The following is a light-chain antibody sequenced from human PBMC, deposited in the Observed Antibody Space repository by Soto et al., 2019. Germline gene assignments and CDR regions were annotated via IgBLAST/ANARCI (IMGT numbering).Light chain of an antibody. V-gene: IGKV3-15*01. Sequence: EVVMTQSPATLSVSPGESATLSCRASQTVSSNLAWYQHKPGQAPRLLIYGASTRATGIPARFSGSGSGTDFTLTINKRQSEDSAVYFCQQYNNWPPFTSGPGTKVDIK. CDR2: GAS. CDR3: QQYNNWPPFT. J-gene: IGKJ3*01. CDR1: QTVSSN.